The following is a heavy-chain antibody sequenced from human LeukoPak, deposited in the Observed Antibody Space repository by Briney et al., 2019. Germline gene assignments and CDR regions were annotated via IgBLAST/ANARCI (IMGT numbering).Heavy chain of an antibody. J-gene: IGHJ4*02. CDR1: GLTLSGCV. Sequence: PGGSLRLSRAASGLTLSGCVVHWVRQASGKGLEWVGLIGSTATKHATLYAASAAGRSTISRDDSKHTAFLQMNSRKSEDTAVYYCTRHLDGIAAYDYWGQGSLVTVSS. CDR3: TRHLDGIAAYDY. CDR2: IGSTATKHAT. V-gene: IGHV3-73*01. D-gene: IGHD6-13*01.